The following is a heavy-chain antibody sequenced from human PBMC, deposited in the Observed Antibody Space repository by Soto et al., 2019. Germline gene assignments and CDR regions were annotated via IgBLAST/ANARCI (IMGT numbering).Heavy chain of an antibody. CDR3: AINTGTSPFDI. D-gene: IGHD2-2*02. CDR1: GFSFTSYY. Sequence: QVQLVQSGAELKKPGASVKVSCQAHGFSFTSYYIHCLRQAPGQGPEWMGMINPTGDSTTYAQKFQGRLTMARDRSTRTVFMDLSSLRSDDTAVYYCAINTGTSPFDIWGHGTLVTVSS. J-gene: IGHJ3*02. CDR2: INPTGDST. V-gene: IGHV1-46*01.